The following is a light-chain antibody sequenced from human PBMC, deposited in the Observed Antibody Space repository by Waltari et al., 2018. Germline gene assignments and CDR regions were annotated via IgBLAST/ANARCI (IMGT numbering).Light chain of an antibody. Sequence: QSALTQPPSASGSPGQSVTIPCTGTSSDVGGYNYVPWYQQHPGKAPKLLIYGVDKRPSGVPARFSGSKSGNTASLTVSGLQAEDEADYYCNSYAGSNNLGVFGGGTKLTVL. CDR2: GVD. CDR1: SSDVGGYNY. CDR3: NSYAGSNNLGV. V-gene: IGLV2-8*01. J-gene: IGLJ3*02.